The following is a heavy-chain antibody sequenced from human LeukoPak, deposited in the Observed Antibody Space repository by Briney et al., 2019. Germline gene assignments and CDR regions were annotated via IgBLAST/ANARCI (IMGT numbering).Heavy chain of an antibody. J-gene: IGHJ4*02. CDR2: INPNSGGT. CDR3: ARCGGGREVYS. CDR1: VYTLTRYY. Sequence: AAVTVSCKASVYTLTRYYMHWVRQAPGQGGEWVGWINPNSGGTNYAQKFQGRVTMTRDTSISTAYMDLSRLRYDDTAVYYCARCGGGREVYSWGEGTLVTASA. D-gene: IGHD3-16*01. V-gene: IGHV1-2*02.